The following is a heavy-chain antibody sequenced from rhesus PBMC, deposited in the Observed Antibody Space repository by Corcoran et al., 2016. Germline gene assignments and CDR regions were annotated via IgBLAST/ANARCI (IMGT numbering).Heavy chain of an antibody. J-gene: IGHJ6*01. V-gene: IGHV4S9*01. CDR1: GGSISDSYY. CDR2: NYGINATT. CDR3: ARDSGAGFDS. Sequence: QVQLQESGPGLVKPSETLSLTCAGSGGSISDSYYWNWIRQPPGKGLEWIGNNYGINATTHYNPSLKSRVTISKDTSQNQFSLKLSSVTAADTAVYYCARDSGAGFDSWGQGVVVTVSS.